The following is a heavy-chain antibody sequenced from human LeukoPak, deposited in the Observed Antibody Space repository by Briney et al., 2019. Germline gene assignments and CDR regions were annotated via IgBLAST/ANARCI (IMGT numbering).Heavy chain of an antibody. CDR2: ISGYNGNT. V-gene: IGHV1-18*01. Sequence: ASVKVSCKASGYTFTTYGISWVRQAPRHGLEWMGWISGYNGNTNYAQKLQGRVTMTTDTSTSTAYMELSSLRSEDTAVYYCARVDSSRVYWGQGTLVTVSS. CDR3: ARVDSSRVY. J-gene: IGHJ4*02. CDR1: GYTFTTYG. D-gene: IGHD6-13*01.